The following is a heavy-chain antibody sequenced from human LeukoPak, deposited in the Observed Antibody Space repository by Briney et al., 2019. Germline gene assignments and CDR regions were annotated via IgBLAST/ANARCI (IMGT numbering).Heavy chain of an antibody. D-gene: IGHD6-13*01. Sequence: SVKVSCKPSGGTFSRYTIRWVRQAPGHGLEWMGRIVPILGIASYAQKFQGRVTITPDKSTSTAYLELSSLRSEDTAVYYCARGPGIAAAGTHYFDYWGQGTLVTASS. CDR3: ARGPGIAAAGTHYFDY. J-gene: IGHJ4*02. V-gene: IGHV1-69*02. CDR2: IVPILGIA. CDR1: GGTFSRYT.